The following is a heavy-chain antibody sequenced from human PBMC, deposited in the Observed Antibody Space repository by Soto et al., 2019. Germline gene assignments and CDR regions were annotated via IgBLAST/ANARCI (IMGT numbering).Heavy chain of an antibody. CDR3: ASQLESTTYFDY. Sequence: SETLSLTCTVSGGSISSYYWSWIRQPPGKGLEWIGYIYYSGSTNYNPSLKSRVTISVDTSKNQFSLRLRSVTAADTAVFYCASQLESTTYFDYWGRGTLVTVSS. CDR2: IYYSGST. CDR1: GGSISSYY. J-gene: IGHJ4*02. D-gene: IGHD1-1*01. V-gene: IGHV4-59*12.